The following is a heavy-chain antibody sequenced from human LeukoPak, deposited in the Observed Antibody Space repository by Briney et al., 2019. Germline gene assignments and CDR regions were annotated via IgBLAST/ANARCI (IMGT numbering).Heavy chain of an antibody. J-gene: IGHJ5*02. CDR2: IIPILGIA. Sequence: ASVKVSCKASGGTFSSYAISWVRQAPGQGLEWMGRIIPILGIANYAQKFQGRVTMTRNTSISTAYMELSSLRSEDTAVYYCARGLLWFGELRVDPWGQGTLVTVSS. CDR1: GGTFSSYA. CDR3: ARGLLWFGELRVDP. V-gene: IGHV1-69*04. D-gene: IGHD3-10*01.